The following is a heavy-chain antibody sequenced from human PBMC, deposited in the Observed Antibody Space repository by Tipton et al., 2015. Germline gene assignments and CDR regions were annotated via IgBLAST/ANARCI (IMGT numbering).Heavy chain of an antibody. CDR3: ARFMGYSYGPDNWFAP. D-gene: IGHD5-18*01. Sequence: TLSLTCTVSGGSIRSYYWSWIRQPPGKGLEWIGYIYYSGSTNYNPSLKSRVTISVDTSKNRFSLKLSSVTAADTAVYYCARFMGYSYGPDNWFAPWGQGTLVAVSS. V-gene: IGHV4-59*01. CDR1: GGSIRSYY. CDR2: IYYSGST. J-gene: IGHJ5*02.